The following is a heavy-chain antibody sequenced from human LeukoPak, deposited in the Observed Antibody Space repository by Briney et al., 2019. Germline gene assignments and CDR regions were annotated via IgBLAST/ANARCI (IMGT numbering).Heavy chain of an antibody. CDR1: GGSISSYY. Sequence: PSETLSLTCTVSGGSISSYYWSWIRQPPGKGPEWIGYIYYSGSTNYNPSLKSRVTISVDTSKNQFSLKLSSVTAADTAVYYCARHGYSYAYFDYWGQGTLVTVSS. V-gene: IGHV4-59*08. J-gene: IGHJ4*02. D-gene: IGHD5-18*01. CDR3: ARHGYSYAYFDY. CDR2: IYYSGST.